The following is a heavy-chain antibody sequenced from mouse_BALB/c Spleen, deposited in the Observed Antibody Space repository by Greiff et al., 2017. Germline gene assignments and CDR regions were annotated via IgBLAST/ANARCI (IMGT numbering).Heavy chain of an antibody. CDR3: ARALYGSSPLCWDY. V-gene: IGHV5-9-4*01. D-gene: IGHD1-1*01. J-gene: IGHJ4*01. Sequence: EVQVVESGGGLVKPGGSLKLSCAASGFTFSSYAMSWVRQSPEKRLEWVAEISSGGSYTYYPDTVTGRFTISRDNAKNTLYLEMSSLRSEDTAMYYCARALYGSSPLCWDYWGQGTSVTVSS. CDR1: GFTFSSYA. CDR2: ISSGGSYT.